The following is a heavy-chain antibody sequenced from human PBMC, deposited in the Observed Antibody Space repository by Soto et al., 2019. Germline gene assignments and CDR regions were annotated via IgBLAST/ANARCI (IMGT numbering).Heavy chain of an antibody. J-gene: IGHJ6*02. Sequence: QVQLVESGGGVVQPGRSLRLSCAASGFTFSSYGMHWVRQAPGKGLEWVAVISYDGSNKYYADSVKGRFTISRDNSKNTLYLQMNSLRAEDTAVYYCAKAIAAAGMGRIMDVWAKGPRSPSP. CDR3: AKAIAAAGMGRIMDV. CDR1: GFTFSSYG. D-gene: IGHD6-13*01. CDR2: ISYDGSNK. V-gene: IGHV3-30*18.